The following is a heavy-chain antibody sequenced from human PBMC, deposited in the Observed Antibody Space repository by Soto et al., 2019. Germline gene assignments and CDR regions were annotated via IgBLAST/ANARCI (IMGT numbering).Heavy chain of an antibody. V-gene: IGHV1-24*01. Sequence: ASVKVSCKVSGYTLTDLSMHWVRQAPGKGLEWMGGFDPEDGETIYAQKFQGRVTMTEDTSTDTAYMELSSLRSEDTAVYYCATRGIAAAGYFPNYYYYGMDVWGQGTTVTVSS. CDR2: FDPEDGET. D-gene: IGHD6-13*01. CDR1: GYTLTDLS. J-gene: IGHJ6*02. CDR3: ATRGIAAAGYFPNYYYYGMDV.